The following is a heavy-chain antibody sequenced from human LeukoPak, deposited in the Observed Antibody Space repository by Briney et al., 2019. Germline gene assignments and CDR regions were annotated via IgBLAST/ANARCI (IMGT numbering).Heavy chain of an antibody. CDR2: ISSSGST. J-gene: IGHJ5*02. Sequence: PSETLSLTCTVSGDSISSGDYYWSWIRQPAGKGLEWIGRISSSGSTNYNPSLKSRVTISVDTSKNQFSLKLSSVTAADTAVYYCAKSNAWDWFDPWGQGTLVTVSS. CDR1: GDSISSGDYY. D-gene: IGHD4-11*01. CDR3: AKSNAWDWFDP. V-gene: IGHV4-61*02.